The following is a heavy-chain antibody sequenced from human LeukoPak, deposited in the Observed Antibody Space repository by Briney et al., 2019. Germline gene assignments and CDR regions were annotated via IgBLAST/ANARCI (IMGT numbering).Heavy chain of an antibody. V-gene: IGHV1-46*01. D-gene: IGHD3-16*01. Sequence: ASAKLSCKASGYTFTSYYMHWVRQAPGQGLEWMGIINPSGGSTSYAQKFQGRVTMTRDTSTSTVYMELSSLRSVDTAVYYCARGRSEDYFDYWGQGTLVTVSS. CDR1: GYTFTSYY. CDR3: ARGRSEDYFDY. J-gene: IGHJ4*02. CDR2: INPSGGST.